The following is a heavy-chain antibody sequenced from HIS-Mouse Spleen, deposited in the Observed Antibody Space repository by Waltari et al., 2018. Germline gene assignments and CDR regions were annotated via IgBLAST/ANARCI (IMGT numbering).Heavy chain of an antibody. D-gene: IGHD1-26*01. Sequence: QVQLQQWGAGLLTPSETLSLTCAVYGWSFSGYDWSWIRQPPGKGLEWIGEINHSGSTNYNPSLKSRVTISVDTSKNQFSLKLSSVTAADTAVYYCARMGPASGSYGDYWGQGTLVTVSS. J-gene: IGHJ4*02. CDR3: ARMGPASGSYGDY. CDR1: GWSFSGYD. CDR2: INHSGST. V-gene: IGHV4-34*01.